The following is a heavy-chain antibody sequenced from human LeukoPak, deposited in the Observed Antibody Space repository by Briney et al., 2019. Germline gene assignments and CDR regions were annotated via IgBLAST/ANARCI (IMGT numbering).Heavy chain of an antibody. CDR3: ARAPLYSSSSYYYYYYMDV. CDR2: IIPIFGTA. CDR1: GGTFSSYA. Sequence: SVKVSCKASGGTFSSYAISWVRQATGQGLEWMGGIIPIFGTANYAQKFQGRVTITTDESTSTAYMELSSLRSEDTAVYYCARAPLYSSSSYYYYYYMDVWGKGTTVTVSS. V-gene: IGHV1-69*05. J-gene: IGHJ6*03. D-gene: IGHD6-6*01.